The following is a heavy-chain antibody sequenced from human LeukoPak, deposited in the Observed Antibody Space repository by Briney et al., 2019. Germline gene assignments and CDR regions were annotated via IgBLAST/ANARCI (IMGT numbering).Heavy chain of an antibody. CDR1: GGSISSYY. CDR2: IYYSGGT. J-gene: IGHJ4*02. Sequence: SETLSLPCTVSGGSISSYYWSWIRQPPGKGLEWIGYIYYSGGTNYNPSLKSRVTISVDTSKNQFSLKLSSVTAADTAVYYCARQVAGTDFDYWGQGTLVTVSS. CDR3: ARQVAGTDFDY. D-gene: IGHD6-19*01. V-gene: IGHV4-59*08.